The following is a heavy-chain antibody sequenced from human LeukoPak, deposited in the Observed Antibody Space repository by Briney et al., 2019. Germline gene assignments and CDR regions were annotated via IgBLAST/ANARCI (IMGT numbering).Heavy chain of an antibody. V-gene: IGHV4-30-4*01. CDR1: GGSISSGDYY. CDR3: ARQAVLGYCSGGSCYERGFDI. CDR2: IYYRGST. Sequence: PSETLSLTCTVSGGSISSGDYYWSWIRQPPGKGLEWIGYIYYRGSTYYNPSLKSRVTISVDTSKNQFSLKLSSVTAADTAVYYCARQAVLGYCSGGSCYERGFDIWGQGTMVTVSS. J-gene: IGHJ3*02. D-gene: IGHD2-15*01.